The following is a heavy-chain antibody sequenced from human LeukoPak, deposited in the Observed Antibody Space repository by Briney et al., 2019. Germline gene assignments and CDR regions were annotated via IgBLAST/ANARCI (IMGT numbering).Heavy chain of an antibody. V-gene: IGHV3-21*01. J-gene: IGHJ4*02. Sequence: GGSLRLSCAASGFTFNTYSMNWVRQARGKGLEGVSTISGSSRSIYFADSVRGRFTLSRDNAKNSLYLQMNSLRAEDTAVYYCARRLNNGDYGNDYWGQGTLVTVSS. CDR1: GFTFNTYS. CDR2: ISGSSRSI. CDR3: ARRLNNGDYGNDY. D-gene: IGHD4-17*01.